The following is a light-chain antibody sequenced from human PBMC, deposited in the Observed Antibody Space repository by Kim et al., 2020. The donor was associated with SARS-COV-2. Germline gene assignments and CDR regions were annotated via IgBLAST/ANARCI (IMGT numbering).Light chain of an antibody. V-gene: IGLV3-1*01. CDR1: KLGDKY. CDR3: QAWDSSIHVV. Sequence: PEQPARIPCSGDKLGDKYACWYQQKPGQSPVLGIYQDSKRPSGIPERFSGSSSGNTATLTISGTQAMDEADYYCQAWDSSIHVVFGGGTQLTVL. CDR2: QDS. J-gene: IGLJ2*01.